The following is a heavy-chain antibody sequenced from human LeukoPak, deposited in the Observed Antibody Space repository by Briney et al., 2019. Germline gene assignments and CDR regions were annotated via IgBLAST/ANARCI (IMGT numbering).Heavy chain of an antibody. CDR1: GDSISSYY. CDR3: ARHLYYDSSGYSLES. V-gene: IGHV4-59*01. Sequence: SETLSLTCTVSGDSISSYYWSWIRQPPGKGLEWIGYIYYSGSTNYNPSLKSRVTISLDTSKNQFSLKLSSVTAADTAVYYCARHLYYDSSGYSLESWGQGTLSPSPQ. D-gene: IGHD3-22*01. CDR2: IYYSGST. J-gene: IGHJ4*02.